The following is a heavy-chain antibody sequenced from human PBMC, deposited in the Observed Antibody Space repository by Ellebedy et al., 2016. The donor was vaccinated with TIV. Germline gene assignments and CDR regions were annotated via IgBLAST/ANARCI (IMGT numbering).Heavy chain of an antibody. Sequence: GESLKISCAASGFTFSSYGMHWVRQAPGKGLEWVAVIWYDGSNKYYADSVKGRFTISRDSSKYTLYLQMNSLRAEDTAVYYCAKVRSNWNYFDYWGQGTLVTVSS. CDR3: AKVRSNWNYFDY. CDR2: IWYDGSNK. D-gene: IGHD1-20*01. J-gene: IGHJ4*02. CDR1: GFTFSSYG. V-gene: IGHV3-33*06.